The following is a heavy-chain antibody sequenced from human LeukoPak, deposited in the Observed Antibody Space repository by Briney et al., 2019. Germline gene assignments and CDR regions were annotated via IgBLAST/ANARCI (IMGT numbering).Heavy chain of an antibody. J-gene: IGHJ4*02. CDR3: ARHTDDYGGNLDY. V-gene: IGHV4-59*08. CDR2: IYYSGST. Sequence: PSETLSLTCTVSGGSISSYYWSWIRQPPGKGLEWIGYIYYSGSTNYNPSLKSRVTISVDTSKNQFSLKLSSVTAADTAVYYCARHTDDYGGNLDYWGQGTLVTVSS. CDR1: GGSISSYY. D-gene: IGHD4-23*01.